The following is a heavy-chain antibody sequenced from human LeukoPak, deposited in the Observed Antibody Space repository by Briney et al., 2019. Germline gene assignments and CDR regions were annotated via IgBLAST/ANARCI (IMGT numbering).Heavy chain of an antibody. J-gene: IGHJ4*02. CDR3: AKDDHGGSGWRDYFDY. D-gene: IGHD6-19*01. V-gene: IGHV3-23*01. CDR2: ISNSGGTT. CDR1: GFMFSTYA. Sequence: GGSLRLSCAPSGFMFSTYAMSWVRQAPGKGLEWVSIISNSGGTTYYADSVKGRFTVSRDNSKNTLYLQMKSLRAEDTAVYYCAKDDHGGSGWRDYFDYWGQGTLVTVSS.